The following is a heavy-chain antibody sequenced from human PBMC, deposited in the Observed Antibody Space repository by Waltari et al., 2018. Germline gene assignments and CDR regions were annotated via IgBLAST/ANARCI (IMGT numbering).Heavy chain of an antibody. CDR1: GGPITSHY. V-gene: IGHV4-59*11. CDR3: ARARITMASEYFQH. D-gene: IGHD3-10*01. Sequence: QVQLQESGPGLVKPSETLSLPCPVPGGPITSHYWHWIRQPPGKGLEWIGYIYYSGSTNYNPSLKSRVTISVDTSKNQFSLKLSSVTAADTAVYYCARARITMASEYFQHWGQGTLVTVSS. J-gene: IGHJ1*01. CDR2: IYYSGST.